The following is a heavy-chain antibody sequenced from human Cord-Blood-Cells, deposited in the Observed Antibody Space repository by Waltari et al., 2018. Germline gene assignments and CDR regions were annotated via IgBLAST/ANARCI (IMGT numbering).Heavy chain of an antibody. CDR3: ARRGDQLGMDPLDY. CDR2: IKPNRGGT. J-gene: IGHJ4*02. Sequence: QVQLVQSGAEVKKPGASVKVSCKASGYTFTGYYMHWVRQAPGQGLEWMGWIKPNRGGTNYAQKFQGRVTMTRDTSISPAYMELSSLRSDDTAVYYCARRGDQLGMDPLDYWGQGTLVTVSS. V-gene: IGHV1-2*02. CDR1: GYTFTGYY. D-gene: IGHD7-27*01.